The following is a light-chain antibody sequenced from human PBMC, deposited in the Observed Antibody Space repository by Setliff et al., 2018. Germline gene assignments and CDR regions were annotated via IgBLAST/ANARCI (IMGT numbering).Light chain of an antibody. J-gene: IGLJ3*02. V-gene: IGLV2-14*01. CDR3: SSYTTSSTGV. Sequence: QSVLAQPASMSGSPGQSITISCTGTSSDVGGYNFVSWYQQHPGKAPKVMIYEVSNRPSGVSNRFSGSKSGNTASLTISGLQAEDEADYYCSSYTTSSTGVFGGGTQLTVL. CDR1: SSDVGGYNF. CDR2: EVS.